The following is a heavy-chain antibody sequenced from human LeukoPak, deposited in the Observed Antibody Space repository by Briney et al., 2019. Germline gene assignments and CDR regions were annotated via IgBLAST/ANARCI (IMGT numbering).Heavy chain of an antibody. Sequence: GGSLRLSCAASGFTFSSYSMNWVRQAPGKGLEWVSSISSSSSYIYYADSVKGRFTISRDNAKNSLYLQMNSLRAEDTAVYYCARRGVTMVRGVRTHFDYWGQGTLVTVSS. CDR2: ISSSSSYI. J-gene: IGHJ4*02. CDR3: ARRGVTMVRGVRTHFDY. D-gene: IGHD3-10*01. CDR1: GFTFSSYS. V-gene: IGHV3-21*01.